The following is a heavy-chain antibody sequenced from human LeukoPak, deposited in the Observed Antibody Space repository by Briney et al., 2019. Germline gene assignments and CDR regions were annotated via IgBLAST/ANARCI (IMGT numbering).Heavy chain of an antibody. Sequence: SETLSLTCTVSGGSISSYYWSWIRQPPGKGLEWIGYIYYSGSTNYNPSLKSRVTISVDTSKNQFSLKLSSVTAADTAVYYCARAVRYSSFYFDYWGQGTLVTVSS. J-gene: IGHJ4*02. CDR2: IYYSGST. D-gene: IGHD6-13*01. CDR3: ARAVRYSSFYFDY. V-gene: IGHV4-59*01. CDR1: GGSISSYY.